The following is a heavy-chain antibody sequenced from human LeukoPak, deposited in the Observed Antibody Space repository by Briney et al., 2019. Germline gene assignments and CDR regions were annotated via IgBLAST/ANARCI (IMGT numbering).Heavy chain of an antibody. CDR1: GYTFTGYG. D-gene: IGHD3-3*01. CDR2: ISVYNGNI. V-gene: IGHV1-18*01. J-gene: IGHJ5*02. CDR3: ARTNYDFWSGYYDHWFDP. Sequence: AASVKVSCKASGYTFTGYGITWVRQAPGQGLEWMGWISVYNGNINYAQKLQGRVTMTTDKSTSTAYMELRSLRSDDTAVYYCARTNYDFWSGYYDHWFDPWGQGTLVTVSS.